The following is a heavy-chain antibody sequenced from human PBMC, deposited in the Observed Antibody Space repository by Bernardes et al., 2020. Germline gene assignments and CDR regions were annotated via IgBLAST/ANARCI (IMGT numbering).Heavy chain of an antibody. J-gene: IGHJ5*02. CDR3: ARDGSDQLPDNWFDP. V-gene: IGHV3-7*01. Sequence: GGSLRLSCAASGFTFSSYWMSWVRQAPGKGLEWVANIKQDGREKYYVDSVKGRFTISRDNAKNSLYLQMNSLRAEDTAVYYCARDGSDQLPDNWFDPWGQGTLVTVSS. CDR2: IKQDGREK. CDR1: GFTFSSYW. D-gene: IGHD2-2*01.